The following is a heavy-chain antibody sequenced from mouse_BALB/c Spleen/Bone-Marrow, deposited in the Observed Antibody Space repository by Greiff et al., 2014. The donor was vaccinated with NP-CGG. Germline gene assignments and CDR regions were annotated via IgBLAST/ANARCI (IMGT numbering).Heavy chain of an antibody. V-gene: IGHV5-6-5*01. D-gene: IGHD2-5*01. CDR1: GFTFSGYA. Sequence: DVMLVESGGGLVKPGGSLKLSCAASGFTFSGYAMSWVRQTPEKGLEWVASISSGGSTFYPDSVKGRFTISRDNARNILYLQMSSLRSEDTAMYYCARRKTTILTTFYWYFDVWGAGTTVTVSS. CDR3: ARRKTTILTTFYWYFDV. J-gene: IGHJ1*01. CDR2: ISSGGST.